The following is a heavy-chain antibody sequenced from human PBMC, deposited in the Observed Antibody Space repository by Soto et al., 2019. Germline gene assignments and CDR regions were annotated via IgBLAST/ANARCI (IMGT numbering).Heavy chain of an antibody. Sequence: SETLSLTCAVYGGSFSGYYWSWIRQPPGKGLEWIGEINHSGSTNYNPSLKSRVTISVDTSKNQFSLKLSPVSAADTAVYYCATGRGVRGVIITTYYYYGLDVWGQGTTVTVSS. CDR1: GGSFSGYY. D-gene: IGHD3-10*01. V-gene: IGHV4-34*01. CDR3: ATGRGVRGVIITTYYYYGLDV. CDR2: INHSGST. J-gene: IGHJ6*02.